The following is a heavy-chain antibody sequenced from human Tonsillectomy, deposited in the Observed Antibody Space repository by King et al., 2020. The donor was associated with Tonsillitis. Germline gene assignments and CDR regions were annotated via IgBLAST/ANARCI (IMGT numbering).Heavy chain of an antibody. D-gene: IGHD6-13*01. V-gene: IGHV4-59*01. CDR1: GGSISSYY. J-gene: IGHJ4*02. CDR3: ARAGQQLVDY. Sequence: QLQESGPGLVKPSETLSLTCTVSGGSISSYYWSWIRQPPGKGLEWIGYIYYSESTNYNPSLQSRVPISVDTSKNQFSLKLSSVTAAVTAVYYCARAGQQLVDYWGQGTLVTVSS. CDR2: IYYSEST.